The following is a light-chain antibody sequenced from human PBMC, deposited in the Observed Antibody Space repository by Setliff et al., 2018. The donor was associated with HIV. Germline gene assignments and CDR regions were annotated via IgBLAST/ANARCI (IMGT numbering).Light chain of an antibody. Sequence: QSALIQPASVSGSPGQSITISCTGTSSDVGSYNLVSWYQQHPGKAPKLMIYEVSKRPSGFSNRISGSKSGNTASLTISGLQAEDEADYYCCSYAGSSTPYVFGTGTKGTVL. V-gene: IGLV2-23*02. CDR2: EVS. J-gene: IGLJ1*01. CDR1: SSDVGSYNL. CDR3: CSYAGSSTPYV.